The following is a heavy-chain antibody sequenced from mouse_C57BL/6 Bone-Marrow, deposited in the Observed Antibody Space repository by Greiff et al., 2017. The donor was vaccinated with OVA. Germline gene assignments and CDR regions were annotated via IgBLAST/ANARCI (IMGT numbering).Heavy chain of an antibody. D-gene: IGHD1-1*02. CDR1: GFSFNTYA. CDR3: VRYGYYAMDY. Sequence: DVMLVESGGGLVQPKGSLKLSCAASGFSFNTYAMNWVRQAPGKGLEWVARIRSKSNNYATYYADSVKDRFTISRDDSESMLYLQMNNLKTEDTAMYYCVRYGYYAMDYWGQGTSVTVSS. V-gene: IGHV10-1*01. CDR2: IRSKSNNYAT. J-gene: IGHJ4*01.